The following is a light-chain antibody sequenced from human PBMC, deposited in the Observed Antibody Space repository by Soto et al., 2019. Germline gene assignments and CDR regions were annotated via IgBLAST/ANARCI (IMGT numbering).Light chain of an antibody. CDR1: QSVRSDY. CDR2: GAS. J-gene: IGKJ1*01. CDR3: QQYGSSPRA. Sequence: EIVLTQSPGTLSLSPGERATLSCRASQSVRSDYLAWYQQKPGQAPRLHIYGASTRATGTPDRFTGSGSGTDFTLIISRVEPEDFAVYYCQQYGSSPRAFGQGTKVPIK. V-gene: IGKV3-20*01.